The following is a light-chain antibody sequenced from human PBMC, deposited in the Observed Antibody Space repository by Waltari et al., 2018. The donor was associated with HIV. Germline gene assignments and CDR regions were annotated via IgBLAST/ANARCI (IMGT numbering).Light chain of an antibody. CDR3: QSYDSSLSGWV. J-gene: IGLJ3*02. V-gene: IGLV1-40*01. CDR1: SPNIRAGYA. CDR2: GNN. Sequence: QPLLTQPPSVSGAPGQRVTIPCTGSSPNIRAGYAAPRYQHLPGTAPKLLLYGNNNRPSGVPDRFSGSKSGTSASLAITGLQAEDEADYYCQSYDSSLSGWVFGGGTKLTVL.